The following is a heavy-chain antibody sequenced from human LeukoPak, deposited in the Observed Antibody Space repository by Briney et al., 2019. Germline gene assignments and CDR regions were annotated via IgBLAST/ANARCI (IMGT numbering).Heavy chain of an antibody. Sequence: SETLSLTCAVSGGSISSYYWSWIRQPPGRGLEWIGYIYYSGYTNYNPSLKSRVTISVDTSKNQFSLKLSSVTAADTAVYYCARRYGSGSSGTFDYWGQGTLVTVSS. V-gene: IGHV4-59*01. CDR3: ARRYGSGSSGTFDY. CDR2: IYYSGYT. CDR1: GGSISSYY. J-gene: IGHJ4*02. D-gene: IGHD3-10*01.